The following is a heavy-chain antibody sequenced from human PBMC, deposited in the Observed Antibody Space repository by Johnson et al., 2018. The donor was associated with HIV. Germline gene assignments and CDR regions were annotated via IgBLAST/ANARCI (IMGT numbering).Heavy chain of an antibody. D-gene: IGHD1-26*01. CDR2: INWNGGST. CDR1: GFTFDDYG. Sequence: VQLVESGGGVVRPGGSLRLSCAASGFTFDDYGMHWVRQAPGKGLEWVSGINWNGGSTGYADSVKGRFTISRDNAKNSLYLQMNSLRAEDTAVYYCAKGRLVGATTYGAFDIWGQGTMVTVSS. CDR3: AKGRLVGATTYGAFDI. V-gene: IGHV3-20*04. J-gene: IGHJ3*02.